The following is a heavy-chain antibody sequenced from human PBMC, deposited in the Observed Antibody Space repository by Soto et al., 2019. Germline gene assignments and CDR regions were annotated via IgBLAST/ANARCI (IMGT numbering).Heavy chain of an antibody. V-gene: IGHV1-18*01. CDR3: ARAMVWGVLDY. D-gene: IGHD3-10*01. CDR2: ISTYNGDT. Sequence: QVQLVQSGAEVKEPGASVKVSCKTSGYTFTSYGISWVRQAPGQGLEWMGRISTYNGDTNYAQKLQGRVTMTTDTSTTTAYMELRSLRSDDTAVYYCARAMVWGVLDYWGQGSLVTVSS. CDR1: GYTFTSYG. J-gene: IGHJ4*02.